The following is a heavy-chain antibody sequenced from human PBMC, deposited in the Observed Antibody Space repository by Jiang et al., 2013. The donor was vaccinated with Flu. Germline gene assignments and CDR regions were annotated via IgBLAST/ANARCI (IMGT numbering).Heavy chain of an antibody. D-gene: IGHD6-19*01. V-gene: IGHV3-30*04. J-gene: IGHJ3*02. Sequence: GRSLRLSCAASGFTFSSYAMHWVRQAPGKGLEWVAVISYDGSNKYYADSVKGRFTISRDNSKNTLYLQMNSLRAEDTAVYYCARDDPGWADAFDIWGQGTMVTVSS. CDR1: GFTFSSYA. CDR3: ARDDPGWADAFDI. CDR2: ISYDGSNK.